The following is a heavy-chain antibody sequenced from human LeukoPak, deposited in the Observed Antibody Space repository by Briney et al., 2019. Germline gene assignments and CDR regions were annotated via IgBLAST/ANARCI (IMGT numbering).Heavy chain of an antibody. Sequence: SETLSLTCTVSGGSISSYYWSWIRQPPGKGLEWIGYIYYSGSTNYNPSLKGRVTISVDTSKNQFSLKLNSVTAADTAVYYCARAPTGYSDYIDAFNIWGQGTMLTVSS. CDR3: ARAPTGYSDYIDAFNI. V-gene: IGHV4-59*12. D-gene: IGHD4-11*01. J-gene: IGHJ3*02. CDR2: IYYSGST. CDR1: GGSISSYY.